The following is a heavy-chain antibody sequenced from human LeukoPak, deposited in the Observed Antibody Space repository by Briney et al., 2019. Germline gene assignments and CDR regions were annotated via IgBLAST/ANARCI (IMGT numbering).Heavy chain of an antibody. D-gene: IGHD2-2*02. CDR3: ARDIVVVPAAILGSYYYYGMDV. V-gene: IGHV1-2*02. CDR1: GYTFTGYY. CDR2: INPNSGGT. Sequence: ASVKVSCKASGYTFTGYYMHWVRQAPGQGLEWMGWINPNSGGTNYAQKFQGRVTMTRDTSISTAYMELSRLRSDDTAVYYCARDIVVVPAAILGSYYYYGMDVWGQGTTVTVSS. J-gene: IGHJ6*02.